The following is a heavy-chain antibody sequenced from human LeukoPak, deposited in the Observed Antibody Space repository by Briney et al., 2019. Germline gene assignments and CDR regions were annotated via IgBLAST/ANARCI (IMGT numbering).Heavy chain of an antibody. V-gene: IGHV3-74*01. CDR3: VREPYCSGGSCYTSGFDC. Sequence: GGSLRLSCAASGVTFSRYWMHWVRQAPGKGLGWVSRIKNDGSRTTYAAAVKGRFTISRDNAKTTLYLQMNSLSAGDTAVYYCVREPYCSGGSCYTSGFDCWGQGTLVTVSS. CDR2: IKNDGSRT. CDR1: GVTFSRYW. D-gene: IGHD2-15*01. J-gene: IGHJ4*02.